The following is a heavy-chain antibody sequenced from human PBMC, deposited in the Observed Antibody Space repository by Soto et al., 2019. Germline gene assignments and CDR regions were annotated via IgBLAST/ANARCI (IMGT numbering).Heavy chain of an antibody. CDR2: IYYSGST. V-gene: IGHV4-30-4*01. J-gene: IGHJ4*02. D-gene: IGHD3-22*01. CDR3: ARFRVRYYDSSGPY. CDR1: GGSISSGDYY. Sequence: SETLSLTCTVSGGSISSGDYYWSWIRQPPGKGLEWIGYIYYSGSTYYNPSLKSRVNISVDTSKKQLSLKLSSVTAADTVVYYCARFRVRYYDSSGPYWGQGTLVTVSS.